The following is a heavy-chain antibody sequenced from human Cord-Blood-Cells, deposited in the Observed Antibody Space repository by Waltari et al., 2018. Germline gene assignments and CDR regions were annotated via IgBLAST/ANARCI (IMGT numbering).Heavy chain of an antibody. CDR3: ARQTAYYYDSSGYYFDWFDP. V-gene: IGHV4-39*01. D-gene: IGHD3-22*01. J-gene: IGHJ5*02. Sequence: QLQLQESGPGLVKPSETLSLTCTVSGGSISSRSYYWGWIRQPPGKGLVWIGSIYYSGLTYYNPSLKSRVTISVDTSKNQFSLKLSSVTAADTAVYYCARQTAYYYDSSGYYFDWFDPWGQGTLVTVSS. CDR1: GGSISSRSYY. CDR2: IYYSGLT.